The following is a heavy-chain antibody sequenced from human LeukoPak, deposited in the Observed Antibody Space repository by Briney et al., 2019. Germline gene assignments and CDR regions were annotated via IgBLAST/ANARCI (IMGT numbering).Heavy chain of an antibody. Sequence: GGSLSVSCAGSGFTFSGYEINWVRQAPGKGLEWLSYVSTTGDITHYADCVPGRFTISRDNAKNAPHLQMNSLRVEDTPIYYCAIYSRWGPGNWYFDLWWRGTLVTVSS. CDR3: AIYSRWGPGNWYFDL. J-gene: IGHJ2*01. D-gene: IGHD6-6*01. CDR2: VSTTGDIT. V-gene: IGHV3-48*03. CDR1: GFTFSGYE.